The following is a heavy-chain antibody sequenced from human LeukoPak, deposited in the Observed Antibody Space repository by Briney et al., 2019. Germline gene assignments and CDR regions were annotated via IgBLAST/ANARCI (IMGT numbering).Heavy chain of an antibody. V-gene: IGHV3-74*01. D-gene: IGHD3-10*01. Sequence: GGSLRLSCAASGFSFSTTWMHWVRQAPGKGLIWVSRINSDGTTSYADSVRGRFTISRDNAKNMLYLQMNSLRAEDTAVYYCARDWYYSIDYWGQGTLVTVSS. CDR1: GFSFSTTW. J-gene: IGHJ4*02. CDR2: INSDGTT. CDR3: ARDWYYSIDY.